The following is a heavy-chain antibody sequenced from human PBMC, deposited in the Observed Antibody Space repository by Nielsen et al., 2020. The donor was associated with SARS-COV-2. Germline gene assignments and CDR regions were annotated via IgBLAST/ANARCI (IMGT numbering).Heavy chain of an antibody. Sequence: GGSLRLSCAASGFTFSNYWMSWVRQAPGKGLEWVSYISSSGSTIYYADSVKGRFTISRDNSKNTLYLQMNSLRAEDTAVYYCAKDLRYFDWLRDEIPNRYYYGMDVWGQGTTVTVSS. CDR2: ISSSGSTI. J-gene: IGHJ6*02. CDR1: GFTFSNYW. CDR3: AKDLRYFDWLRDEIPNRYYYGMDV. V-gene: IGHV3-48*01. D-gene: IGHD3-9*01.